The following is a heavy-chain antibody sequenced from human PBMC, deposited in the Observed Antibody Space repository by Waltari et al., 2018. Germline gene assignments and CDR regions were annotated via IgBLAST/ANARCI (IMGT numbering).Heavy chain of an antibody. J-gene: IGHJ4*02. CDR1: GGSFSGYY. CDR2: INQSGST. CDR3: ARRVGTAAAGTMDY. D-gene: IGHD6-13*01. V-gene: IGHV4-34*01. Sequence: QVQLQQWGAGLFKPSETLSLTCAVYGGSFSGYYWSWIRQPPGKGPEGIGEINQSGSTNHNPSLKRRVTIPLETPQKQFSLKLSSVTAAETAVYYCARRVGTAAAGTMDYWGQGTLVTVSS.